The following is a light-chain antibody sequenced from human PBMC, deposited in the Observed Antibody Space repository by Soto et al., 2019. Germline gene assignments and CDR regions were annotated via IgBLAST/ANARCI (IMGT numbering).Light chain of an antibody. J-gene: IGLJ1*01. V-gene: IGLV2-8*01. CDR3: SSYAGSNKSV. CDR2: EVS. CDR1: SSDVGGYNY. Sequence: QSVLTQPPSASGSPGQSVTISCTGTSSDVGGYNYVSWYQQHPGKAPKLMIYEVSKRPSGVPDRFSGSKSGNTASVTVSGLQPEDEADSYCSSYAGSNKSVFGTGTKLTVL.